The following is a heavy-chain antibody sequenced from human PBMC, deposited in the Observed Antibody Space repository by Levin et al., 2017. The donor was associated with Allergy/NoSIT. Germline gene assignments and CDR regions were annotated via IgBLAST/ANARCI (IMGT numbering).Heavy chain of an antibody. J-gene: IGHJ2*01. Sequence: GGSLRLSCSASGFTFRTYAMHWVHQAPGKELEWVAVISDTGNNKYYADSVRGRFTVSRDNSKNTLYLQMNSLRPEDAAVYYCARGGYYTSPVGWYLDLWGRGTLVTVSS. V-gene: IGHV3-30-3*01. CDR3: ARGGYYTSPVGWYLDL. CDR2: ISDTGNNK. D-gene: IGHD3-3*01. CDR1: GFTFRTYA.